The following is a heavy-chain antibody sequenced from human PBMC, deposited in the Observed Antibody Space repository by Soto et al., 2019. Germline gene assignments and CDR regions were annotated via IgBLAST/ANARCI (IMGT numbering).Heavy chain of an antibody. D-gene: IGHD3-22*01. CDR1: GFTFSSYW. Sequence: PGGSLRLSCAASGFTFSSYWMNWVRQAPGKGLEWVANIKPDGSGKYYVDSVKGRFTISRDNAKNSLYLQMNSLRAEDTAVYYCARDRYYSDSSGYYEYDYWGQGTLVTVSS. J-gene: IGHJ4*02. CDR3: ARDRYYSDSSGYYEYDY. V-gene: IGHV3-7*03. CDR2: IKPDGSGK.